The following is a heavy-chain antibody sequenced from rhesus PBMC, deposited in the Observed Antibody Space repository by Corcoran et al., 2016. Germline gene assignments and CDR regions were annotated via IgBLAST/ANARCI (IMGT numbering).Heavy chain of an antibody. CDR3: ARDEVTAWYFDL. CDR1: GGSISSNY. CDR2: ISGSGGCT. V-gene: IGHV4-173*01. Sequence: QLQLQESGPGLVKPSETLSLTCAVSGGSISSNYWSWFRQPPGKGLEWIGRISGSGGCTDYNPAVTTRVTISTDTSKTQLALKLSSGTAADTAVYHWARDEVTAWYFDLWGPGTPITISS. J-gene: IGHJ2*01.